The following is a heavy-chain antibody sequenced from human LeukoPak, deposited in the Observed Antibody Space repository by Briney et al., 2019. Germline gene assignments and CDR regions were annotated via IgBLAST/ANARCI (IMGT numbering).Heavy chain of an antibody. CDR2: ISSSSSTI. CDR1: GFTFSSYS. Sequence: GGSLRLSCAASGFTFSSYSMNWVRQAPGKGLEWVSYISSSSSTIYYADSVKGRFTISRDNAKNSLYLQMNSLKDEDTAVYYCARDVSISIFGVLNNYYMDVWGKGTTVTVSS. J-gene: IGHJ6*03. V-gene: IGHV3-48*02. CDR3: ARDVSISIFGVLNNYYMDV. D-gene: IGHD3-3*01.